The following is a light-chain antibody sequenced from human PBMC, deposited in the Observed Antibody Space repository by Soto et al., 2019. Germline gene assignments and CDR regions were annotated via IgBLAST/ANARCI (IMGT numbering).Light chain of an antibody. V-gene: IGKV1-5*03. CDR3: QHYDTYSPRT. Sequence: DIQMTQSPSTLSASVGDRVTITCRASQTTNWLAWYQQKPGKAPKLLIYQASSLERGVPSRFRGSGSGTEFTLTISSLQPDDFATDYCQHYDTYSPRTFGQGTKVEIK. J-gene: IGKJ1*01. CDR2: QAS. CDR1: QTTNW.